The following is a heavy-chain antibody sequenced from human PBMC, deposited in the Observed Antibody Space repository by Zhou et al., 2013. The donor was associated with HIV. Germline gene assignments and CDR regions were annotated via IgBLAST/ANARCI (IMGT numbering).Heavy chain of an antibody. V-gene: IGHV1-3*01. CDR1: GGTFRNYA. CDR3: ARPPYGGYSYFDY. J-gene: IGHJ4*02. CDR2: IIAGFGDT. Sequence: QIQLVQSGAEVKKPGSSVKVSCKASGGTFRNYAVSWVRQAPGQRLEWMGWIIAGFGDTKYSQKFQGRVTITRDTLATTAYMELSNLRSEDTAVYFCARPPYGGYSYFDYWGQGTLVTVSS. D-gene: IGHD4-17*01.